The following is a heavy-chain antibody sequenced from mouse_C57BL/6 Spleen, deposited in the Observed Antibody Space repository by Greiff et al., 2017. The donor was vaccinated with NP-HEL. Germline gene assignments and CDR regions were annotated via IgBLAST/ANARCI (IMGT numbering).Heavy chain of an antibody. J-gene: IGHJ2*01. CDR3: TRYHYSYYLDY. Sequence: QVQLQQSGAELVRPGASVTLSCKASGYTFTDYEMHWVKQTPVHGLEWIGAIDPETGGTAYNQKFKGKAILTADTSSSTAYMELRSLTSEDSAVYYCTRYHYSYYLDYWGQGTTLTVSS. CDR1: GYTFTDYE. CDR2: IDPETGGT. V-gene: IGHV1-15*01. D-gene: IGHD1-2*01.